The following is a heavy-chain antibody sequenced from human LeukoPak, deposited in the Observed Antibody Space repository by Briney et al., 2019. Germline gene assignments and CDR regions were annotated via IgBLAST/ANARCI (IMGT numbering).Heavy chain of an antibody. Sequence: GGSLRLSCAASGFTFSSYWMSWVRQAPGKGLEWVANIKQDGSEKYYVDSVKGRFTISRDNAKNSLYLQMNSLRAEDTAVYYCARVEVTMVRGVSSGYYYCMDVWGKGTTVTISS. D-gene: IGHD3-10*01. V-gene: IGHV3-7*01. CDR2: IKQDGSEK. J-gene: IGHJ6*03. CDR1: GFTFSSYW. CDR3: ARVEVTMVRGVSSGYYYCMDV.